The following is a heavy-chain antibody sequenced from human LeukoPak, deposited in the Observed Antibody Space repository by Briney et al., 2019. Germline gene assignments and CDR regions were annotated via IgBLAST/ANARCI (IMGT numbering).Heavy chain of an antibody. CDR1: GFTFSSYW. Sequence: PGGSLRLSCAASGFTFSSYWMSWVRQAPGKGLEWVANIKQDGSEKYYVDSVKGRFTIARDIAKNSLYLQMNSLRVEDTAVYYCAKLAKYFYGSETYYFFEHWGQGTPVTASS. D-gene: IGHD3-10*01. J-gene: IGHJ4*02. CDR3: AKLAKYFYGSETYYFFEH. V-gene: IGHV3-7*01. CDR2: IKQDGSEK.